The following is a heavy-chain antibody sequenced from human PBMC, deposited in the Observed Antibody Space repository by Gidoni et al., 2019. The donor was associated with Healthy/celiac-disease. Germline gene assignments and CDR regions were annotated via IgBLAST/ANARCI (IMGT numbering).Heavy chain of an antibody. CDR1: GGTFSSYA. D-gene: IGHD3-22*01. CDR2: IIPIFGTA. Sequence: QVQLVQSGAEVKKPGSSLTVSCKASGGTFSSYAISWVRQAPGQGLEWMGGIIPIFGTANYAQKFQGRVTITADESTSTAYMELSSLRSEDTAVYYCARDPYDSSGYYYFLGSDYWGQGTLVTVSS. CDR3: ARDPYDSSGYYYFLGSDY. J-gene: IGHJ4*02. V-gene: IGHV1-69*01.